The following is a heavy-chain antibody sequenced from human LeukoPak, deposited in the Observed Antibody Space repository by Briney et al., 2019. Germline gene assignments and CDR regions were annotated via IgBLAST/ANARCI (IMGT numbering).Heavy chain of an antibody. Sequence: GGSLRLPCAASGFTVSSYGMSWVRQAPGKGPEWVSLVYSDGVTRYADSVQGRFTISRDNSKNTVYLQMNNLRVEDTAVYHCVRDRAEGRAWVEFDPWGQGIQVTVSS. CDR2: VYSDGVT. V-gene: IGHV3-66*02. CDR1: GFTVSSYG. J-gene: IGHJ5*02. CDR3: VRDRAEGRAWVEFDP.